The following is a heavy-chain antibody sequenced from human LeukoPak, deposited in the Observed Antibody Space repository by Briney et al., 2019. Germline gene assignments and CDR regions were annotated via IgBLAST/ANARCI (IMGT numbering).Heavy chain of an antibody. CDR3: ARGQQADTIFGVVIPGLEGYYYYMDV. Sequence: ASVKVSCKASGGTFSSYAISWVRQAPGQGLEWMGGIIPIFGTANYAQKFQGRVTITTDESTSTAYMELSSLRSEDTAVYYCARGQQADTIFGVVIPGLEGYYYYMDVWGKGTTVTVSS. CDR2: IIPIFGTA. CDR1: GGTFSSYA. D-gene: IGHD3-3*01. J-gene: IGHJ6*03. V-gene: IGHV1-69*05.